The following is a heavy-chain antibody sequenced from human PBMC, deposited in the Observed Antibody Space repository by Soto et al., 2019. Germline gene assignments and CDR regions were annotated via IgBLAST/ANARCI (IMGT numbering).Heavy chain of an antibody. CDR2: INAGNGNT. CDR1: GYTFTSYA. J-gene: IGHJ4*02. Sequence: ASVKVSCKASGYTFTSYAMHWVRQAPGQRLEWMGWINAGNGNTKYSQKFQGRVTITRDTSASTAYMELSSLRSEDTAVYYCASELAVAGTGLDYWGQGTLVTVSS. D-gene: IGHD6-19*01. V-gene: IGHV1-3*01. CDR3: ASELAVAGTGLDY.